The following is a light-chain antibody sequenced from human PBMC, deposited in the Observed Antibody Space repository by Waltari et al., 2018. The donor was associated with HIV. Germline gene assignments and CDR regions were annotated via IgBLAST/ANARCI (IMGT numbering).Light chain of an antibody. J-gene: IGKJ1*01. V-gene: IGKV3-20*01. CDR2: AAS. Sequence: ETVLTQSPGTLSLSPGERATLSCRATQSIRSIDLAWYQQKPGQAPRLLIYAASSRATGTPDRFSGSGSGTDFTLTISRLEPEDFAVYYCQLYGGSPWTFGQGTKVEI. CDR3: QLYGGSPWT. CDR1: QSIRSID.